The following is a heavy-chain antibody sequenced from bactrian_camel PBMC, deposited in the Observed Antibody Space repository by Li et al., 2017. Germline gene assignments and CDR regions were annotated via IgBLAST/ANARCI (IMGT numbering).Heavy chain of an antibody. CDR3: AAALGYGCSSVFSY. CDR1: GDSLSQLC. V-gene: IGHV3S57*01. D-gene: IGHD3*01. CDR2: IGSDRAT. J-gene: IGHJ6*01. Sequence: HVQLVESGGGSVQPGGSLRLSCTNYGDSLSQLCMGWFRQAPGKGREGVAAIGSDRATTYADSVKGRCDISRDNTKNILYLQMNSLNPEDTAMYYCAAALGYGCSSVFSYWGRGTQVTVS.